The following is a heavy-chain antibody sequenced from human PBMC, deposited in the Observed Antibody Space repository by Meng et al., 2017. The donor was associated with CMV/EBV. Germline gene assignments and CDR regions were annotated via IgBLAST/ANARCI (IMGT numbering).Heavy chain of an antibody. J-gene: IGHJ6*02. V-gene: IGHV5-51*01. CDR3: ARHTSGSGVLDV. Sequence: GGSLRLSCKGSGYSFPTYCICWVRQMPGKGLEWIGIIYPGDSDIRYSPSFQGQVTISADKSITTAYLQWSRLKASDTAIYYCARHTSGSGVLDVWGQGTRVTVSS. CDR2: IYPGDSDI. D-gene: IGHD3-10*01. CDR1: GYSFPTYC.